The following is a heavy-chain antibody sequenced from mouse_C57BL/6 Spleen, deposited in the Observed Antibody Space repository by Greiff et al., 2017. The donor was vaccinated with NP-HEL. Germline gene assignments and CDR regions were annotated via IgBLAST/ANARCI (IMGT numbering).Heavy chain of an antibody. V-gene: IGHV1-7*01. D-gene: IGHD4-1*01. CDR1: GYTFTSYW. Sequence: QVHVKQSGAELAKPGASVKLSCKASGYTFTSYWMHWVKQRPGQGLEWIGYINPSSGYTKYNQKFKDKATLTADKSSSTAYMQLSSLTYEDSAVYYCARGSLGLYAMDYWGQGTSVTVSS. J-gene: IGHJ4*01. CDR2: INPSSGYT. CDR3: ARGSLGLYAMDY.